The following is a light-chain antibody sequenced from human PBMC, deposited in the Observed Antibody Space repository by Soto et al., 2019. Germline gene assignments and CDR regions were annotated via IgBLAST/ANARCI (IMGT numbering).Light chain of an antibody. CDR3: SSYTSSSTLV. V-gene: IGLV2-14*01. CDR1: SSVVAVGGYES. J-gene: IGLJ3*02. Sequence: QSALTQPASVSGSPGQSITISCNGVSSVVAVGGYESVSRYQQHPGKAPKLLIYDVSYRSSGVSTRFSGSKSGNTASLTISGLQAEDEANYCCSSYTSSSTLVFGGGTQLTVL. CDR2: DVS.